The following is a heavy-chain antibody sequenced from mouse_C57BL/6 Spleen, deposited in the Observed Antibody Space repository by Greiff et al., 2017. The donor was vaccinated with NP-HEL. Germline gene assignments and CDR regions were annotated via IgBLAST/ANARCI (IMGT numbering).Heavy chain of an antibody. CDR1: EYEFPSHD. V-gene: IGHV5-2*03. D-gene: IGHD3-3*01. J-gene: IGHJ3*01. CDR3: ARHEGDGWFAY. Sequence: EVKLVESGGGLVQPGESLKLSCESNEYEFPSHDMSWVRKTPEKGLELVAAIHSDGGSPYYPDTMERRFIISRDNTKKTLYLQMSSLRSEDTALYYCARHEGDGWFAYWGQGTLVTVSA. CDR2: IHSDGGSP.